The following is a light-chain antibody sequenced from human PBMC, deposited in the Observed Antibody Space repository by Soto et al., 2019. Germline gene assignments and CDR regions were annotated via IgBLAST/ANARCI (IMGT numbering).Light chain of an antibody. Sequence: EIVMTQSPATLSVSPGETATLSCRASQSVSYNLAWYQQKPGQGPRLHIYGAFTRATGIPARFSGSGSGTEFTLTISGLQSEDFAVYYCQQYKNWPPLTFGGGTKVEIK. CDR3: QQYKNWPPLT. CDR1: QSVSYN. V-gene: IGKV3-15*01. J-gene: IGKJ4*01. CDR2: GAF.